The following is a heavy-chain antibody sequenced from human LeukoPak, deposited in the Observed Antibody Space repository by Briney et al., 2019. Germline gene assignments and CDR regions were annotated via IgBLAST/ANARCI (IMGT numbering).Heavy chain of an antibody. D-gene: IGHD1-26*01. CDR3: LTVVETTIAAFDI. J-gene: IGHJ3*02. Sequence: GGSLRLSCAASGFTFSNYWLHWVRQAPGKGLVWVSRIDANAKTTSYADSVKSRFTISTDNAKKTLHLQMNSLRVEDTAVYYCLTVVETTIAAFDIWGQGTMVTVSS. V-gene: IGHV3-74*01. CDR2: IDANAKTT. CDR1: GFTFSNYW.